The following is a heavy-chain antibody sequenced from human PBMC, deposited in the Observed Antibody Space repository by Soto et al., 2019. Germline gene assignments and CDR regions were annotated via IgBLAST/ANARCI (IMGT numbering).Heavy chain of an antibody. V-gene: IGHV4-61*01. J-gene: IGHJ4*02. CDR1: WGSGNNWTYY. D-gene: IGHD2-21*01. CDR3: TRGGDPYKTGH. Sequence: FVTPSPTCTVPWGSGNNWTYYRSWIRQPPGKGLEWIGFIHYSGSTNYNPSLKGRVTMSVDTSKNQFSLKLTSVNTADTAIYYCTRGGDPYKTGHWGQGTLVTVSS. CDR2: IHYSGST.